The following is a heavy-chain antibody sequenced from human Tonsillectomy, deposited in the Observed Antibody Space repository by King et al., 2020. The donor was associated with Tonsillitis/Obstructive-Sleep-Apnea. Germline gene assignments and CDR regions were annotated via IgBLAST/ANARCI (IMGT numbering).Heavy chain of an antibody. D-gene: IGHD3-10*01. CDR3: ATYYYGSGSDPGAFDI. Sequence: VQLVQSGGGLVQPGGSLRLSCAASGFTVSSNYMSWVRQAPGKGLAWVSVIYSGGSTYYADSVKGRFTISRHNSKNTLYLQMNSLRAEDTAVYYCATYYYGSGSDPGAFDIWGQGTMVTVSS. V-gene: IGHV3-53*04. J-gene: IGHJ3*02. CDR1: GFTVSSNY. CDR2: IYSGGST.